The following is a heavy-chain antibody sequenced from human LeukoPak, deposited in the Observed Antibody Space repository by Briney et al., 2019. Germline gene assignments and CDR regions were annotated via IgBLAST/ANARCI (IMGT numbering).Heavy chain of an antibody. CDR1: GFTFTSYA. V-gene: IGHV3-23*01. CDR2: ISGSGGST. CDR3: ATHYDFWSGYFDY. J-gene: IGHJ4*02. D-gene: IGHD3-3*01. Sequence: GGSLRLSCAASGFTFTSYAMSWVRQAPGKGLGWVSGISGSGGSTYYADSVKGRFTISRDNSKNTLYRQMNSLRVEETAVYYCATHYDFWSGYFDYWGQGTLVTVSS.